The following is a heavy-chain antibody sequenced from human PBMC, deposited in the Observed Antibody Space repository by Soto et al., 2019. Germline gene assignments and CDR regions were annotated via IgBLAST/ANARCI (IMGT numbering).Heavy chain of an antibody. V-gene: IGHV3-30*18. CDR3: AKGPGIAAAGDY. J-gene: IGHJ4*02. D-gene: IGHD6-13*01. CDR2: ISYDGSNK. Sequence: QVQLVESGGGVVQPGRSLRLSCAASGFTFSSYGMHWVRQAPGKGLEWVAVISYDGSNKYYADSVKGRFTISRDNSKNTLYLQMNSLRAEDTAVYYCAKGPGIAAAGDYWGQGTLVTVSS. CDR1: GFTFSSYG.